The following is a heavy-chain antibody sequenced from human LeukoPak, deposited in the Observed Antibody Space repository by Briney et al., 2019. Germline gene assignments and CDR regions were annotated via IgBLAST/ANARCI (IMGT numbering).Heavy chain of an antibody. CDR2: ISFDGSAK. CDR1: GFTFSNYS. Sequence: GRSLRLSCAASGFTFSNYSMHWVRQAPGKGLEWVSVISFDGSAKYYADSVKGRFTVSRDNSKNMLYLQMNSLRAEDTAVYYCAKEGRGGFDIWGQGTTVTVSS. V-gene: IGHV3-30*18. CDR3: AKEGRGGFDI. D-gene: IGHD3-16*01. J-gene: IGHJ3*02.